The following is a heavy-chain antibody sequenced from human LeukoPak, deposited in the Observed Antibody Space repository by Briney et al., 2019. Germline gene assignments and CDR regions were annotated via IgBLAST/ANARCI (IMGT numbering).Heavy chain of an antibody. Sequence: PGGSLRLSCAASGFTFSSYGMHWVRQAPGKGLEWVAVISYDGSNKYYADSVKSRFTISRDNSKNTLYLQMNSLRAEDTAVYYCAKDLTGPTTPIWGQGTLVTVSS. J-gene: IGHJ4*02. V-gene: IGHV3-30*18. CDR3: AKDLTGPTTPI. D-gene: IGHD3-9*01. CDR2: ISYDGSNK. CDR1: GFTFSSYG.